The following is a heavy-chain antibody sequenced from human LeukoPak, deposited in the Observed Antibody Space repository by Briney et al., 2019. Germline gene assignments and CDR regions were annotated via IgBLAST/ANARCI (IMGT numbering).Heavy chain of an antibody. J-gene: IGHJ4*02. CDR2: MSWDSGSI. V-gene: IGHV3-9*02. Sequence: RLAWAAFAFTPDDYAARCVRQVAGNGLEWVSGMSWDSGSIGYADSVKGRFTISRDNAKNSLYLQINSLRAEDMALYYCAKGSSGWYYYFDYWGQGTLVTVSS. CDR1: AFTPDDYA. D-gene: IGHD6-19*01. CDR3: AKGSSGWYYYFDY.